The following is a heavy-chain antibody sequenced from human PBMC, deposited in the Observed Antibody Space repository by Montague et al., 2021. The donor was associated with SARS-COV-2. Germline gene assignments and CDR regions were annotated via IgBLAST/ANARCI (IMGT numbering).Heavy chain of an antibody. CDR1: GGSISSYY. V-gene: IGHV4-59*01. D-gene: IGHD2-15*01. CDR3: ARASLGYCSGGRCYVGFDP. J-gene: IGHJ5*02. CDR2: IYYSGST. Sequence: SETLSLTCTVSGGSISSYYWSWIRQPPGKGLEWIGYIYYSGSTNYNPSLKSRVTISVDTSKNQFSLKLSSVTAADTAVYCCARASLGYCSGGRCYVGFDPWGQGTLVTVSS.